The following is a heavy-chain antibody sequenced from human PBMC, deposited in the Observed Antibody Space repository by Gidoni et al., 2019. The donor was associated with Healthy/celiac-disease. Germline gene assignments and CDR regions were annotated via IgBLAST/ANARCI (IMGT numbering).Heavy chain of an antibody. J-gene: IGHJ6*02. CDR1: GGSISSYY. V-gene: IGHV4-59*01. CDR2: IYYSGST. Sequence: PGLVKPSETLSLTCTVSGGSISSYYWSWIRQPPGKGLEWIGYIYYSGSTNYNPSLKSRVTISVDTSKNQFSLKLSSVTAADTAVYYCARVRDYDFWSGYPGGMDVWGQGTTVTVSS. CDR3: ARVRDYDFWSGYPGGMDV. D-gene: IGHD3-3*01.